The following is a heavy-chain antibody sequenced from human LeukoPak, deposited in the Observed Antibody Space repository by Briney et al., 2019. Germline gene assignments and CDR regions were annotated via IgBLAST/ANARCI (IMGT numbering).Heavy chain of an antibody. CDR1: GGSISSGDYY. D-gene: IGHD3-10*01. CDR3: ARGITMVRGALDP. Sequence: SETLSLTCTVSGGSISSGDYYWSWIRHPPGKGLEWIGYLYYSGSTYYNPSVKSRVTISVDPSKTQFSLKLRSVTAADTAVYYCARGITMVRGALDPWGQGTLVTVSS. CDR2: LYYSGST. V-gene: IGHV4-30-4*08. J-gene: IGHJ5*02.